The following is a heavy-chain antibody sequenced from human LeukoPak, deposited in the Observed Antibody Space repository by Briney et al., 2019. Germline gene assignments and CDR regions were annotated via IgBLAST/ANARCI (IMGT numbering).Heavy chain of an antibody. J-gene: IGHJ5*02. Sequence: SETLSLAXAVYGGSFSGYYWSWIRQPPGKGLEWIGEINHSGSTNYNPSLKSRVTISVDTSKNQFSLKLSSVTAADTAVYYCARVRGYDYVWGSYRSNWFDPWGQGTLVTVSS. CDR1: GGSFSGYY. CDR2: INHSGST. D-gene: IGHD3-16*02. CDR3: ARVRGYDYVWGSYRSNWFDP. V-gene: IGHV4-34*01.